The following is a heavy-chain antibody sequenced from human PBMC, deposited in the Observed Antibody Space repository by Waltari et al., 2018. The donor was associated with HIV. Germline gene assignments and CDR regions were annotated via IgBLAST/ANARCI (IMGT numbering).Heavy chain of an antibody. CDR1: GGTFSSYA. V-gene: IGHV1-69*06. Sequence: QVQLVQSGAEVKKPGSSVKVSCKASGGTFSSYAISWVRQAPGQGLEWMGGIIPIFGTANYAQKFQGRVTITADKSTSTAYMELSSLRSEDTAVYYCARSKGIAARTLNWFDPWGQGTLVTVSS. D-gene: IGHD6-6*01. J-gene: IGHJ5*02. CDR3: ARSKGIAARTLNWFDP. CDR2: IIPIFGTA.